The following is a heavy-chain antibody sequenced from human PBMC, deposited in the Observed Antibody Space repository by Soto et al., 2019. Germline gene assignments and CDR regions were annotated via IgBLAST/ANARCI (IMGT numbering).Heavy chain of an antibody. Sequence: QVQLVQSGAEVKKPGSSVKVSCKASGGTFSSYAISWVRQAPGQGLEWMGGIIPIFGTANYAQKFQGRVTITADESTSTDYMELSSLRSEDTAVYYCATCRPLDILTGYPPDYYYGMDAWGQGTTVTVSS. J-gene: IGHJ6*02. CDR2: IIPIFGTA. CDR3: ATCRPLDILTGYPPDYYYGMDA. D-gene: IGHD3-9*01. CDR1: GGTFSSYA. V-gene: IGHV1-69*01.